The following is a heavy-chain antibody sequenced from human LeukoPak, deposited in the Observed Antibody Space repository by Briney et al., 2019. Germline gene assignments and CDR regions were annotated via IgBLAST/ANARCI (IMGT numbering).Heavy chain of an antibody. V-gene: IGHV3-30-3*01. CDR2: ISYDGSNK. Sequence: GRSLRLSCAASGFTFSSYAMHWVRQAPGKGLEWVAVISYDGSNKYYADSVKGRFTISRDNSKNTLYLQMNSLRAEDTAVYYCARGGPDDSIDYWGQGTLVTVSS. CDR1: GFTFSSYA. J-gene: IGHJ4*02. D-gene: IGHD3-22*01. CDR3: ARGGPDDSIDY.